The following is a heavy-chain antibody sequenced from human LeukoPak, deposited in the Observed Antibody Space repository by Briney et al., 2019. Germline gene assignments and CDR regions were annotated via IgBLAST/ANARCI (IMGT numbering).Heavy chain of an antibody. J-gene: IGHJ6*03. D-gene: IGHD3-9*01. CDR3: ARVGDYDILTGYPNYYYYYYMDV. V-gene: IGHV4-34*01. CDR2: INHSEST. Sequence: SETLSLTCAVYGGSFSGYYWSWIRQPLGKGLEWIGEINHSESTKYNPSLKSRVTISVDTSKNQFSLKLSSVTAADTAVYYCARVGDYDILTGYPNYYYYYYMDVWGKGTTVTVSS. CDR1: GGSFSGYY.